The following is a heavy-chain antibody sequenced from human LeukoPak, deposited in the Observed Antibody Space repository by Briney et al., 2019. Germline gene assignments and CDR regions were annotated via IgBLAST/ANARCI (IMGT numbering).Heavy chain of an antibody. J-gene: IGHJ5*02. Sequence: SETLSLTCAVSGGSISGSNWWSWVRQPPGKGLEWIGEIYHSGSTNYNPSLKSRVTISVDKSKNQFSLKLSSVTAADTAVYYCARGGDIVVVHNWFDPWGQGTLVTVSS. CDR1: GGSISGSNW. V-gene: IGHV4-4*02. D-gene: IGHD2-2*01. CDR3: ARGGDIVVVHNWFDP. CDR2: IYHSGST.